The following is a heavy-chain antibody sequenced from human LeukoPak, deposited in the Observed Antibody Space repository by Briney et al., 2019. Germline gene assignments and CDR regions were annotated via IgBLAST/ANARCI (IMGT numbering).Heavy chain of an antibody. J-gene: IGHJ4*02. CDR3: AREEWELLPSLDY. CDR1: GFTFRSYG. Sequence: GGSLRLSCAASGFTFRSYGMHWVRQAPGKGLEWVAVIWYDGSNKYYADSVKGRFTISRDNSKNTLYLQMNSLRAEDTAVYYCAREEWELLPSLDYWGQGTLVTVSS. CDR2: IWYDGSNK. V-gene: IGHV3-33*01. D-gene: IGHD1-26*01.